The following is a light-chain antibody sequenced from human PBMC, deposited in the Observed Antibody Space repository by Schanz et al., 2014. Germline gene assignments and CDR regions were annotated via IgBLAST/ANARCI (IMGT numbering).Light chain of an antibody. CDR3: QQYYSLPLT. CDR1: QSVLYTSDSKNY. V-gene: IGKV4-1*01. CDR2: WAS. Sequence: DIVMTQSPDSLPVSLGERATINCKSSQSVLYTSDSKNYLAWYQHKPGQPPKLLISWASTRESGVPDRFTGSGSGTDFTLTISGLQAEDVAVYYCQQYYSLPLTFGGGTKVESK. J-gene: IGKJ4*01.